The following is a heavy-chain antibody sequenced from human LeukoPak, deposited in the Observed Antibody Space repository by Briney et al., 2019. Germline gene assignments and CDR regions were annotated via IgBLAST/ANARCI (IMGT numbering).Heavy chain of an antibody. CDR3: AKADCSSTSCFPVGYYYYGMDV. Sequence: LAGGSLRLSCAASGFTFSSYAMSWVRQAPGKGLEWVSAISGSGGSTYYADSVKGRFTISRDNSKNTLYLQMNSLRAEDTAVYYCAKADCSSTSCFPVGYYYYGMDVWGQGTTVTVSS. CDR2: ISGSGGST. CDR1: GFTFSSYA. J-gene: IGHJ6*02. D-gene: IGHD2-2*01. V-gene: IGHV3-23*01.